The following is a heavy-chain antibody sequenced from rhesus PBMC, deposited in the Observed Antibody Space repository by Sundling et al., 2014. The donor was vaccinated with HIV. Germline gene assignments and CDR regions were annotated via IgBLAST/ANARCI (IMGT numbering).Heavy chain of an antibody. CDR2: IYGSGGST. D-gene: IGHD6-13*01. V-gene: IGHV4-93*02. CDR3: ASPWNSWSGFDY. CDR1: GDSISDSYR. J-gene: IGHJ4*01. Sequence: QVHLQESGPGLVKPSETLTLTCAVSGDSISDSYRWSWIRQSPGKGLEWIGGIYGSGGSTEYNPSLKSRVTISIDTSKNQFSLKLSSVTAADTAVYYCASPWNSWSGFDYWGQGVLVAVSS.